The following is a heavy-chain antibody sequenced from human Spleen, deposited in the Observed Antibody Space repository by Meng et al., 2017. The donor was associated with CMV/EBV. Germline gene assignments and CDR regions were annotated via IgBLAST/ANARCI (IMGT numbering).Heavy chain of an antibody. CDR3: ARVLIRTARTIVVRGMDV. D-gene: IGHD3-16*01. J-gene: IGHJ6*02. Sequence: SETLSLTCTVSSGYITTRSFYWGWIRQSPGMGLEWLGSIYYSGGTYYNPSLNSRNTISVDTSKNQFSLKLTSVTAADTGVYYCARVLIRTARTIVVRGMDVWGQGTTVTVSS. CDR2: IYYSGGT. CDR1: SGYITTRSFY. V-gene: IGHV4-39*07.